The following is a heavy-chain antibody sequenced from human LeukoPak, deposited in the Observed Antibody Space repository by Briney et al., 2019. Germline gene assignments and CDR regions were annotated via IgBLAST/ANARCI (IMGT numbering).Heavy chain of an antibody. J-gene: IGHJ3*02. CDR3: ARDHRVPYAFDI. CDR2: IYSGGST. CDR1: GFTFSSYA. Sequence: GGSLRLSCAASGFTFSSYAMSWVRQAPGKGLEWVSVIYSGGSTYYADSVKGRFTISRDNSKNTLYLQMNSLRAEDTAVYYCARDHRVPYAFDIWGQGTMVTVSS. V-gene: IGHV3-53*01. D-gene: IGHD3-10*01.